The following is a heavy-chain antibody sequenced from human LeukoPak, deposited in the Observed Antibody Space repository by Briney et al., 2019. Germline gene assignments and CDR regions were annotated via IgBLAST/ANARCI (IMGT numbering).Heavy chain of an antibody. CDR2: ISGSGDST. J-gene: IGHJ4*02. V-gene: IGHV3-23*01. CDR3: AKRYFGNYYFDS. CDR1: GFTFNTYA. Sequence: GGSLRLSCAASGFTFNTYAMSWVRQAPGKGLEWVSAISGSGDSTYYADSVKGRFTISRDNSKNTLYLQMNSLRAGDTAVYYCAKRYFGNYYFDSWGQGTLVTVSS. D-gene: IGHD3-9*01.